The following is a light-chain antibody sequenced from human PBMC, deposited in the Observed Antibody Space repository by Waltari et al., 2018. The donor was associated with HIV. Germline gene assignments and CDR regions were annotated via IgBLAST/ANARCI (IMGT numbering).Light chain of an antibody. CDR2: EVK. Sequence: HSALPQPASVSGSPGPSIPISCPRTSSNVGPPNLVSWYQQHPGKAPKLLIYEVKRRPSVLSDRFSGSKSGNTASLTVSGLQAEDEAIYYCCSYAGSDTLVFGGGTSLTIL. CDR3: CSYAGSDTLV. CDR1: SSNVGPPNL. V-gene: IGLV2-23*02. J-gene: IGLJ3*02.